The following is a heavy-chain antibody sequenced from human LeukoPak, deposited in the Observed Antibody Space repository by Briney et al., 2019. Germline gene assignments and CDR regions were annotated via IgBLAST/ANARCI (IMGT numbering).Heavy chain of an antibody. CDR3: ARIYGDYDPFDY. J-gene: IGHJ4*02. CDR1: GYTFTSYY. V-gene: IGHV1-46*01. Sequence: ASVTVSCTASGYTFTSYYMHWVRQAPGQGLEWMGIINPSGGSTSYAQKFQGRVTMTRDTSTSTVYMELSSLRSEDTAVYYCARIYGDYDPFDYWGQGTLVTVSS. CDR2: INPSGGST. D-gene: IGHD4-17*01.